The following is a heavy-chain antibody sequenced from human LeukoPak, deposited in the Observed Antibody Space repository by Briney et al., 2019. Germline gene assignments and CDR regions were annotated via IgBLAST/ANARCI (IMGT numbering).Heavy chain of an antibody. CDR1: GFTFDDYA. CDR2: ISWNSGSI. Sequence: GGSLRLSCAASGFTFDDYAMHWVRQAPGKGLEWVSGISWNSGSIGYADSVKGRFTISRDDAKNSLYLQMNSLRAEDTAVYYCAELGITMIGGVWGKGTTVTISS. J-gene: IGHJ6*04. V-gene: IGHV3-9*01. CDR3: AELGITMIGGV. D-gene: IGHD3-10*02.